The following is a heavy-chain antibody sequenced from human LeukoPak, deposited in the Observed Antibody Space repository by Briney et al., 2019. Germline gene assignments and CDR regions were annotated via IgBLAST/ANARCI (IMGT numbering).Heavy chain of an antibody. Sequence: PGGSLRLSCAASGFIVSRNYISWFRQAPGKGLDWVSVIYTSGNTYYADSVKGRFTISRDNSKNTLYLQMNSLRGEDTAVYYCARAPFYYDSSNYPYFDYWGQGTLVTVSS. CDR1: GFIVSRNY. D-gene: IGHD3-22*01. CDR2: IYTSGNT. J-gene: IGHJ4*02. CDR3: ARAPFYYDSSNYPYFDY. V-gene: IGHV3-53*01.